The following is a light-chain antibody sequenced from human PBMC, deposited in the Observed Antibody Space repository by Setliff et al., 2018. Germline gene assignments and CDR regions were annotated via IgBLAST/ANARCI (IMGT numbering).Light chain of an antibody. J-gene: IGLJ2*01. V-gene: IGLV2-14*03. Sequence: QSALTQPASVSGSPGQSITISCTGTSSDVGGYDFVSWFQQHPGKAPKLMLFDVTERPSGVSNRFFGSKSGSTASLTITGLRAEDEADYYCVSYANSSTYVLFGGGTKGTVL. CDR2: DVT. CDR3: VSYANSSTYVL. CDR1: SSDVGGYDF.